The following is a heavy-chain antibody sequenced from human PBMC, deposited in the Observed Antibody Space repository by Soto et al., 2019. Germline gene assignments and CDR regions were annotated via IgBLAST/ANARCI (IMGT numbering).Heavy chain of an antibody. CDR3: AKLYDSTDY. D-gene: IGHD3-22*01. Sequence: EVQLVESGGGLVQPGRSLRLSCAASGFTFDDYAMHWVRQAPGKGLEWVSGISWNSGSIGYADSVKGRFTISRDNAKNSLDLQMNSLRAEDTALYYCAKLYDSTDYWGQGTLVTVSS. V-gene: IGHV3-9*01. CDR2: ISWNSGSI. J-gene: IGHJ4*02. CDR1: GFTFDDYA.